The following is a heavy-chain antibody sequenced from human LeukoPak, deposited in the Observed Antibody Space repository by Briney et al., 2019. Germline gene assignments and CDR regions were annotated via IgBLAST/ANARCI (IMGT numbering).Heavy chain of an antibody. CDR3: AKVPAYYCDSSGYYSSYVDY. D-gene: IGHD3-22*01. Sequence: VGSLRLSCVDSGFTLSSYAMSWVRQAPGKGLEWVSAISGRGGSTYNAYTLKGRFTISRDNSKNTLYLQMNSLRAEGTAVYYCAKVPAYYCDSSGYYSSYVDYRGQGTLVTVSS. J-gene: IGHJ4*02. CDR1: GFTLSSYA. CDR2: ISGRGGST. V-gene: IGHV3-23*01.